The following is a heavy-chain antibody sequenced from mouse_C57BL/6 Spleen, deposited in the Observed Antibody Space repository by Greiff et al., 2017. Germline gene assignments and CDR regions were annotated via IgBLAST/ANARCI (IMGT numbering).Heavy chain of an antibody. CDR1: GYAFSSSW. D-gene: IGHD1-1*01. CDR3: ARKMGYYGSSFDY. J-gene: IGHJ2*01. CDR2: IYPGDGDT. V-gene: IGHV1-82*01. Sequence: VQLQQSGPELVKPGASVKISCKASGYAFSSSWMNWVKQRPGQGLEWIGRIYPGDGDTNYNGKFKGKATLTADKSSSTAYMQLSSLTSEESAVFFCARKMGYYGSSFDYWGQGTTRTVSS.